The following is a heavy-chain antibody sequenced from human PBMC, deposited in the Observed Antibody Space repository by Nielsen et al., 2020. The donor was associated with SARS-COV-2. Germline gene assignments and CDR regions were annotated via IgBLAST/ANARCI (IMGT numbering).Heavy chain of an antibody. CDR3: ARDRYCSSTSCYPANGMDV. V-gene: IGHV3-48*03. CDR2: ISSSGSTI. D-gene: IGHD2-2*01. CDR1: GFTFSSYE. Sequence: GESLKISCAASGFTFSSYEMNWVRQAPGKGLEWVSYISSSGSTIYYADSVKGRFTISRDNAKNSLYLQMNSLRAEDTAVYYCARDRYCSSTSCYPANGMDVWGQGTTVTVSS. J-gene: IGHJ6*02.